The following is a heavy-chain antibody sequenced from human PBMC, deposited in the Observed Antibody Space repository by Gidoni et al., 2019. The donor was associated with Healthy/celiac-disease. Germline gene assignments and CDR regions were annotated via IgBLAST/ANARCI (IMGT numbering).Heavy chain of an antibody. CDR1: GGSFSGYS. CDR2: INHSGST. J-gene: IGHJ5*02. Sequence: QVQLQQWGAGLLKPSATLSLTCAVYGGSFSGYSWSWIRQPPGKGLEWIGEINHSGSTNYNPSLKSRVTISVDTSKNQFSLKLSSVTAADTAVYYCARIRIVVAQCRFDPWGQGTLVTVSS. CDR3: ARIRIVVAQCRFDP. D-gene: IGHD2-21*01. V-gene: IGHV4-34*01.